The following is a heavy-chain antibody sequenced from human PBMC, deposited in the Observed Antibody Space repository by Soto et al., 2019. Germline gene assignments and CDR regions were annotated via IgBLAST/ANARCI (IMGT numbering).Heavy chain of an antibody. CDR1: GFTISSNS. D-gene: IGHD6-13*01. J-gene: IGHJ5*02. CDR2: IYSGGST. Sequence: EVQLVESGGGLIQPGQSLRLSCAASGFTISSNSMSWVRQAPGKGLEWVSVIYSGGSTYYADSVKGRFTISRDNSKNTLYLQINSLGAEDTAIYYCARWVYPWGQGTLVTVSS. CDR3: ARWVYP. V-gene: IGHV3-53*01.